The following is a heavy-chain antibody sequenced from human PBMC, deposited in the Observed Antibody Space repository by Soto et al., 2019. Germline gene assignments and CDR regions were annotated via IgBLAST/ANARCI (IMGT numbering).Heavy chain of an antibody. Sequence: QGLEWMGGIIPIFGTANYAQKFQGRVTITADESTSTAYMELSSLRSEDTAVYYCARRKRITMVRGVIMPYYYGMDVWGQGTTVT. J-gene: IGHJ6*02. V-gene: IGHV1-69*01. CDR2: IIPIFGTA. D-gene: IGHD3-10*01. CDR3: ARRKRITMVRGVIMPYYYGMDV.